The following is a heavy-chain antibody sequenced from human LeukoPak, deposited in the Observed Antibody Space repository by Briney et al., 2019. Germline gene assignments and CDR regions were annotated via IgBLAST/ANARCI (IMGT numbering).Heavy chain of an antibody. CDR2: ISNSGSM. CDR3: ASAGYSYGFY. Sequence: TLSLTCTVSGGSISSGYYYWSWIRQHPGKGLEWIGYISNSGSMSYNPSLKSRLTISVDTSKNQFSLKLTSVTAADTAVYYCASAGYSYGFYWGQGTLVTVSS. J-gene: IGHJ4*02. CDR1: GGSISSGYYY. V-gene: IGHV4-31*03. D-gene: IGHD5-18*01.